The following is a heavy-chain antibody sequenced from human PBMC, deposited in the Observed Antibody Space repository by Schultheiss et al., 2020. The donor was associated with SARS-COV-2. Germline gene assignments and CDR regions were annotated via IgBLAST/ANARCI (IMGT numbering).Heavy chain of an antibody. J-gene: IGHJ3*02. CDR1: GGSISRGSYY. CDR3: ARERVATTNDAFDI. CDR2: IFASGST. V-gene: IGHV4-61*02. Sequence: SETLSLTCTVSGGSISRGSYYWTWVRQPAGKGLEWIGRIFASGSTHYNPSLKSRVTMSLDTSKNQFSLRLSSVTAADTAVYYCARERVATTNDAFDIWGQGTMVTVSS. D-gene: IGHD5-24*01.